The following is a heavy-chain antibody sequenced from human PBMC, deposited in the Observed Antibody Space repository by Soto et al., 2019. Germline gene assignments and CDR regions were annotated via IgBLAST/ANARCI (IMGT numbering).Heavy chain of an antibody. V-gene: IGHV3-30*18. D-gene: IGHD6-19*01. CDR2: ISYDGSNK. CDR3: AKAELRIAVAGSQVDY. CDR1: GFTFSSYG. J-gene: IGHJ4*02. Sequence: GGSLRLSCAASGFTFSSYGMHWVRQAPGKGLEWVAVISYDGSNKYYADSVKGRFTISRDNSKNTLYLQMNSLRAEDTAVYYCAKAELRIAVAGSQVDYWGQGTLVTVPS.